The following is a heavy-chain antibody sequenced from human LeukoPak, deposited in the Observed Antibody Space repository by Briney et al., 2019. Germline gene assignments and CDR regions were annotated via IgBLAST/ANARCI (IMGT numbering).Heavy chain of an antibody. J-gene: IGHJ4*02. D-gene: IGHD4-17*01. V-gene: IGHV3-30-3*01. CDR1: GFTFSSYA. Sequence: PGGSLRLSCAASGFTFSSYAMHWVRQAPGKGLEWVAVISYDGSNKYYADSVKGRFTISRDNSKNTLYLQMNSLRAEDTAVYYCAREGRVPKTTVTGGWTDYWGQGTLVTVSS. CDR2: ISYDGSNK. CDR3: AREGRVPKTTVTGGWTDY.